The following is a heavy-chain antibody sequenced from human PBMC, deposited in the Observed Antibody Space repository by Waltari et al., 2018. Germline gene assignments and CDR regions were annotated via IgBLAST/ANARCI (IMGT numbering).Heavy chain of an antibody. CDR1: GGTFSSYA. CDR3: ARPYSSSWYRFTPLRYGMDV. V-gene: IGHV1-69*08. CDR2: IIPIFGTP. J-gene: IGHJ6*02. Sequence: QVQLVQSGAEVQKPGSSVKVSCKASGGTFSSYAISWVRQAPGQGLEWMGRIIPIFGTPNYAQKFQGRVTITADKSTSTAYMELSSLRSEDTAVYYCARPYSSSWYRFTPLRYGMDVWGQGTTVTVSS. D-gene: IGHD6-13*01.